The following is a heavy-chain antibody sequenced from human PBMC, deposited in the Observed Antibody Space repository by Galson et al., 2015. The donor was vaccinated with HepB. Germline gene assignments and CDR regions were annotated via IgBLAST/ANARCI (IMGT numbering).Heavy chain of an antibody. CDR3: TRDSPGRGYSGPFDY. Sequence: SLRLSCAASGFTFSSFWMHWVRQAPGKGLVWVSHINSDGSSTSYADSVKGRFTISRDNAKNTLYLQMNSLRAEDTAVYYCTRDSPGRGYSGPFDYWGQGTLVSVSS. J-gene: IGHJ4*02. CDR2: INSDGSST. CDR1: GFTFSSFW. D-gene: IGHD5-12*01. V-gene: IGHV3-74*01.